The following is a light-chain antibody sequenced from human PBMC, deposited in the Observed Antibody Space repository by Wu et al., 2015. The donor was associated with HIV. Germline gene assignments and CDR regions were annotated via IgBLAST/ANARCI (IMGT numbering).Light chain of an antibody. J-gene: IGKJ1*01. CDR1: QSISSW. V-gene: IGKV1-5*03. Sequence: DIQMTQSPSTLSASVGDRVTITCRASQSISSWLAWYQQKPGKAPKLLIYKASSLESGVPPRFSGSGSGTEFTLTISSLQPDDFATYYCQQYNSYPETFGQGTKVEIK. CDR2: KAS. CDR3: QQYNSYPET.